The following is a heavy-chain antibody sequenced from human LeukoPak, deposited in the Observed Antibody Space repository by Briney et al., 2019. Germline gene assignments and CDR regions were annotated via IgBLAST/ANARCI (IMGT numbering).Heavy chain of an antibody. V-gene: IGHV3-30*04. Sequence: GGSLRLSCAASGFTFSSYAMHWVRQAPGKGLEWVAVISYDGSNKYYADSVKGRFTISRDNSKNTLYLQMNSLRAEDTAVYYCASERDSGSPEDWGQGTLVTVSS. CDR3: ASERDSGSPED. J-gene: IGHJ4*02. CDR1: GFTFSSYA. CDR2: ISYDGSNK. D-gene: IGHD1-26*01.